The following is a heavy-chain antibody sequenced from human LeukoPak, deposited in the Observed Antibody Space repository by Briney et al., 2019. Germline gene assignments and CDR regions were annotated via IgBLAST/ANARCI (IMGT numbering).Heavy chain of an antibody. CDR3: ASGSGLLPAAFDFNY. CDR2: ISAYNGNT. CDR1: GHTVDSYG. V-gene: IGHV1-18*01. J-gene: IGHJ4*02. Sequence: ASVKVSCKASGHTVDSYGITWVRQAPGQGLEWMGWISAYNGNTDYARKFRGRVTMTTDTSTSTAYMELRSLTSDDTAVYYCASGSGLLPAAFDFNYWGQGTLVTVSS. D-gene: IGHD2-2*01.